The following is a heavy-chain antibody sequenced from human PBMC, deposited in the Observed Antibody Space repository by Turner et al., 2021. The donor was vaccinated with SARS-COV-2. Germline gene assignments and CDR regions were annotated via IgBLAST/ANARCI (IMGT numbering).Heavy chain of an antibody. V-gene: IGHV3-21*01. CDR3: ARGTYYYNSSVYSGTNWFDP. CDR1: GFTFSSYT. Sequence: VQLVESGGGLVRPGGSLGLPWGASGFTFSSYTMYWIRTTQGKGLDLFSAISSSNSNIYYADSVKCRFTISRDNAKNSLYLQINSLRAEDTAVYYCARGTYYYNSSVYSGTNWFDPWGQGTLVTVSS. J-gene: IGHJ5*02. CDR2: ISSSNSNI. D-gene: IGHD3-22*01.